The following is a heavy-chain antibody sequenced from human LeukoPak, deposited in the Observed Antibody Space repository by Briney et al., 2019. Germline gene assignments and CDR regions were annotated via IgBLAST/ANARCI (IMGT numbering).Heavy chain of an antibody. CDR3: ARNNGMDV. V-gene: IGHV3-9*01. CDR1: GFTFDNYV. CDR2: ISWNSGSI. Sequence: PGGSLRLSCAASGFTFDNYVIHWVRQAPGKGLEWVSGISWNSGSIDYLDSVKGRFTISKDNAKNSLYLQMNSLRAEDTALYHCARNNGMDVWGQGTTVIVSS. J-gene: IGHJ6*02.